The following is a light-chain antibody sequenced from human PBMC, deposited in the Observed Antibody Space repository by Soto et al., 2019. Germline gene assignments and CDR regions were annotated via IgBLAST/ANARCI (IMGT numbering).Light chain of an antibody. CDR2: GVT. CDR1: SSDVGGYNY. Sequence: QSVLTQPASVSGSPGQSITISCTGTSSDVGGYNYVSWYQQYPGKAPKLMIYGVTNRPSGVPDRFSGSKSGNTASLTVSGLQAEDEADYYCSSYAGNNIHYVFGTGTKVTVL. CDR3: SSYAGNNIHYV. V-gene: IGLV2-8*01. J-gene: IGLJ1*01.